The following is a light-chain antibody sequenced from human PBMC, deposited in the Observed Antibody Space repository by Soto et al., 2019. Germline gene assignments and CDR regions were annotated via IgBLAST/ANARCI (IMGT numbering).Light chain of an antibody. CDR2: GAS. Sequence: EIVLTQSPGTLSLSPWERATLSCRASQSVSSSYLAWYQQKPGQPPRLLIYGASSRATGIPDRFSGSGSGTEFTLTISSLQSEDFAVYYCQQYNNWPSFGQGTRLEIK. CDR3: QQYNNWPS. CDR1: QSVSSSY. J-gene: IGKJ5*01. V-gene: IGKV3-20*01.